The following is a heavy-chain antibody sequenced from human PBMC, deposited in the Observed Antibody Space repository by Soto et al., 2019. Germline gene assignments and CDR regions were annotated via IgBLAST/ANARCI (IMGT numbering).Heavy chain of an antibody. CDR1: GFTFSNYG. CDR3: ARGGYGDSHAEYFQH. D-gene: IGHD4-17*01. J-gene: IGHJ1*01. V-gene: IGHV3-30-3*01. CDR2: ISYDGSSK. Sequence: QVQLVESGGGVVQPGRSLRLSCAASGFTFSNYGMHWVRQAPGKGLEWGALISYDGSSKDYADSVKGRFTISRDNSKSTPILQVNSLRVEETAVYYCARGGYGDSHAEYFQHWGQGTLVTVSS.